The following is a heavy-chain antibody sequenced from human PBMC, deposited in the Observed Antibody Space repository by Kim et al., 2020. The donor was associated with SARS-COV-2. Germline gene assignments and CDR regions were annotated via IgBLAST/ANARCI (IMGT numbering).Heavy chain of an antibody. D-gene: IGHD2-21*02. CDR3: ARGGRGDHFYNGMDV. Sequence: ASVKVSCKASGYTFAADGISWVRQARGQGLEWMGGIGAYNGMSDYGQTFHDRITMTTDISSSTAYLEVRSLRSDDTAIYYCARGGRGDHFYNGMDVWGQGTAVIVSS. V-gene: IGHV1-18*01. CDR1: GYTFAADG. J-gene: IGHJ6*02. CDR2: IGAYNGMS.